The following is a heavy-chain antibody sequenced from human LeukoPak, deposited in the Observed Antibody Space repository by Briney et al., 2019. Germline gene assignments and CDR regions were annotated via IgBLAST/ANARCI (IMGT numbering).Heavy chain of an antibody. CDR2: IYYSGST. V-gene: IGHV4-39*01. J-gene: IGHJ4*02. CDR3: ARHASVSGNWPRPLDY. Sequence: SETLSLTCTVSGGSISSSSYYWGWVRQPPGKGLEWIANIYYSGSTYYSPSLRSRVTISVDASKNQFSLKLTSVTAADTAVYYCARHASVSGNWPRPLDYWGQGSLVTVSS. CDR1: GGSISSSSYY. D-gene: IGHD3-3*01.